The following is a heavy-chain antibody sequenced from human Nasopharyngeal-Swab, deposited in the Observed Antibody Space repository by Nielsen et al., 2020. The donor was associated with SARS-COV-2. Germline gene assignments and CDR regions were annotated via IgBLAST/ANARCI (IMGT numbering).Heavy chain of an antibody. D-gene: IGHD2-2*01. CDR1: GYTFTSYD. CDR3: ARLIVVVPAAPNSYMDV. CDR2: MNPNSGNT. Sequence: ASVKVSCEASGYTFTSYDINWVRQATGQGLEWMGWMNPNSGNTGYAQKFQGRVTMTRNTSISTAYMELSSLRSEDTAVYYCARLIVVVPAAPNSYMDVWGKGTTVTVSS. V-gene: IGHV1-8*01. J-gene: IGHJ6*03.